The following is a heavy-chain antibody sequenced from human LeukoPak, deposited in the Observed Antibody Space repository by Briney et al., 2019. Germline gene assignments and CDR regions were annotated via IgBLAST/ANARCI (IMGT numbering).Heavy chain of an antibody. V-gene: IGHV3-23*01. Sequence: GGSLRLSCAASVFTFTSYAMSWIRQAPGKGLEWVSAISGGGEDTYYPDSVKGRFTISRENSKNTLYLKMNSLRAEDTAIYYCAKPRAMTTGVGRYFDLWGRGTLVTVSS. J-gene: IGHJ2*01. CDR2: ISGGGEDT. CDR3: AKPRAMTTGVGRYFDL. D-gene: IGHD1-1*01. CDR1: VFTFTSYA.